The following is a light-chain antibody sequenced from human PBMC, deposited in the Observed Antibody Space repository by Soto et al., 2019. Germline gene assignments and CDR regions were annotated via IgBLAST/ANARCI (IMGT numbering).Light chain of an antibody. J-gene: IGKJ4*01. V-gene: IGKV1-5*03. Sequence: DIQMTQSPSTLSASVGDRVTITCRASQSISSWLAGYQHKPGKAPKVLIYKASTLESGVPSRFSGSGSGTEFTLTISSLRPDEFATYYCQHYNTYPLTFGGGTKVEIK. CDR3: QHYNTYPLT. CDR2: KAS. CDR1: QSISSW.